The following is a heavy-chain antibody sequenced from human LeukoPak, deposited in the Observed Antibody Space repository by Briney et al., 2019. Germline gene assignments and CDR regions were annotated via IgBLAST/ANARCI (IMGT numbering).Heavy chain of an antibody. CDR3: ASSGSYGANYFDY. Sequence: GGSLRLSCAASGFTVSSNYMSWVRQAPGKGLEWVSVIYSGGGTYYADSVKGRFTISRDNSKNTLYLQMNSLRAEDTAVYYCASSGSYGANYFDYWGQGTLVTVSS. V-gene: IGHV3-53*01. CDR2: IYSGGGT. D-gene: IGHD1-26*01. J-gene: IGHJ4*02. CDR1: GFTVSSNY.